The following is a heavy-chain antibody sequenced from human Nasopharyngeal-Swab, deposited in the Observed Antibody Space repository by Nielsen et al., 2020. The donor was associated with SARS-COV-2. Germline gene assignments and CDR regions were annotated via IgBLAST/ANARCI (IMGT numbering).Heavy chain of an antibody. CDR3: ARKSGWLGAFDI. CDR1: GGSISSYY. CDR2: IYTSGST. D-gene: IGHD5-12*01. V-gene: IGHV4-4*07. Sequence: GSLRLSCTVSGGSISSYYWSWIRQPAGKGLEWIGRIYTSGSTNYNPSLKSRVTMSVDTSKNQFSLKLSSVTAADTAVYYCARKSGWLGAFDIWGQGTMVTVSS. J-gene: IGHJ3*02.